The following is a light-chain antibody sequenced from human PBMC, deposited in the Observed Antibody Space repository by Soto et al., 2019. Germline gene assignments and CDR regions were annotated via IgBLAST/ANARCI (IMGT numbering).Light chain of an antibody. J-gene: IGKJ3*01. V-gene: IGKV3-15*01. CDR3: QQYNNWRPFT. Sequence: EIVMTQSPATLSVSPGERATLSCRASQSVSSNLAWYQQKPGQAPRLLIYGASTRATGIPARFSGSGSGTEFTLPISCLQSEDFAAYYCQQYNNWRPFTFGPGTKVHMK. CDR2: GAS. CDR1: QSVSSN.